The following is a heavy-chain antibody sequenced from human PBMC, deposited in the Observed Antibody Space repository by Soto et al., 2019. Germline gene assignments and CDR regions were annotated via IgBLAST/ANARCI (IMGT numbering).Heavy chain of an antibody. CDR1: GGTFSSYA. CDR2: IIPIFGTA. V-gene: IGHV1-69*13. J-gene: IGHJ6*02. Sequence: SVKVSCKASGGTFSSYAISWVRQAPGQGLEWMGGIIPIFGTANYTQKFQGRVTITADESTSTAYMELSSLRSEDTAVYYCASTVGYCSSTSCYSRYYYYGMDVWGQGTTVTV. D-gene: IGHD2-2*01. CDR3: ASTVGYCSSTSCYSRYYYYGMDV.